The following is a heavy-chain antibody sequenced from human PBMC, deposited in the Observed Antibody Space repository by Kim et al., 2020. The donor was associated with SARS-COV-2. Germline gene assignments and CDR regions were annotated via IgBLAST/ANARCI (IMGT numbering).Heavy chain of an antibody. D-gene: IGHD4-17*01. V-gene: IGHV3-21*01. Sequence: YGGSGKGRFTISRDNAKISLYLQMNSLRAEDTAVYYCARLAAGDYEVMYVWGQGTTVTVSS. J-gene: IGHJ6*02. CDR3: ARLAAGDYEVMYV.